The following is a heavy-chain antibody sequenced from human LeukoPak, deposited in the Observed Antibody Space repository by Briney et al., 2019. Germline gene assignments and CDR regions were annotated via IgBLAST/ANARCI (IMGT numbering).Heavy chain of an antibody. CDR2: IYYSGST. Sequence: SETLSLTCTVSGGSISGYYWSWIRQAPGKGLEWIGYIYYSGSTNYNPSLKSRVIISVDTSKNQFSLKLSSVTAADTAVYYCARSDGYGLVGIWGQGTMVTVSS. V-gene: IGHV4-59*01. J-gene: IGHJ3*02. CDR1: GGSISGYY. CDR3: ARSDGYGLVGI. D-gene: IGHD3-10*01.